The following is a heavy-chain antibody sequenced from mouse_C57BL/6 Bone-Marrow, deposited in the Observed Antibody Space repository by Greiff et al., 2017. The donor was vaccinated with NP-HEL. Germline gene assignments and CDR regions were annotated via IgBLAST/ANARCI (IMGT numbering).Heavy chain of an antibody. CDR3: ARRRGYYYAMDY. CDR2: IDPSDSET. Sequence: QVQLQQSGAELVRPGSSVKLSCKASGYTFTSYWMHCVKQRPIQGLEWIGNIDPSDSETHYNQKFKDKATLTVDKSSSTAYMQLSSLTSEDSAVYYCARRRGYYYAMDYWGQGTSVTVSS. D-gene: IGHD2-2*01. CDR1: GYTFTSYW. J-gene: IGHJ4*01. V-gene: IGHV1-52*01.